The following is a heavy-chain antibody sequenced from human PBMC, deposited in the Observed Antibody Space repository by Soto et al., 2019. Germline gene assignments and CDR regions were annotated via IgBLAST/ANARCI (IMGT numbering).Heavy chain of an antibody. Sequence: SETLSLTCAVSGGSISSGGYSWSWIRQPPGKGLEWIGYIYHSGSTYYNPSLKSRVTITLETSKSQFSLRLTSVTASDTAVYYCARLGAYYQSLDPWGQGTVVTVSS. CDR2: IYHSGST. J-gene: IGHJ5*02. CDR1: GGSISSGGYS. D-gene: IGHD2-21*01. CDR3: ARLGAYYQSLDP. V-gene: IGHV4-30-2*01.